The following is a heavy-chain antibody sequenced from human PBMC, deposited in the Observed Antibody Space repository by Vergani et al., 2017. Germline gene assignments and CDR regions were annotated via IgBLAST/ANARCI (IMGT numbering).Heavy chain of an antibody. J-gene: IGHJ4*02. V-gene: IGHV1-18*04. D-gene: IGHD1-26*01. CDR3: AREPAVVGASKSHDFDY. CDR2: ISAYNGNT. Sequence: QVQLVQSGAEVKKPGASVKVSCKASGYTFSSYGISWARQAPGQGLEWMGWISAYNGNTNYAQKVQGRVTMTTDTSTSTAYMELRSLRSDDTAVYYCAREPAVVGASKSHDFDYWGQGTLVTVSS. CDR1: GYTFSSYG.